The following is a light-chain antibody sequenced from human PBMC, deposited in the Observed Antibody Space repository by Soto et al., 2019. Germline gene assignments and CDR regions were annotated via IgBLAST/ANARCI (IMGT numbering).Light chain of an antibody. CDR3: QQSYTSQQT. CDR1: QTFNNY. CDR2: AAT. J-gene: IGKJ2*01. Sequence: DIQIPQSPSSLSASVGDTVSITCRAGQTFNNYLNWYQHKPGKVPKLLIYAATALQSGVPSRFSASASGTDFTLTIINVQPGDCGTYYCQQSYTSQQTFGQGTKVDI. V-gene: IGKV1-39*01.